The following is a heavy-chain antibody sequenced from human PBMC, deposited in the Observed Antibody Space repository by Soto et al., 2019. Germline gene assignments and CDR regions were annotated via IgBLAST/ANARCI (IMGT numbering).Heavy chain of an antibody. D-gene: IGHD2-2*02. CDR1: GGTFSSYA. CDR2: IIPIFGTA. J-gene: IGHJ6*02. CDR3: ARAEIVVVPAAIGRTSLWYGMDV. Sequence: QVQLVQSGAEVKKPGSSVKVSCKASGGTFSSYAISWVRQAPGQGLEWMGGIIPIFGTANYAQKFQGRVTITADESTSTAYMELSSLRSEDTAVYYCARAEIVVVPAAIGRTSLWYGMDVWGQGTTVTVSS. V-gene: IGHV1-69*01.